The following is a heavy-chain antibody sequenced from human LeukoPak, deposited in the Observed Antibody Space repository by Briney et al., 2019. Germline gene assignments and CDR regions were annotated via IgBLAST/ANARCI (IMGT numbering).Heavy chain of an antibody. J-gene: IGHJ5*02. CDR3: AKGAGPPWFNP. D-gene: IGHD6-19*01. Sequence: SETLSLTCAVSGGSISSNSYYWGWIRQPPGKGLEWIGSIYYSGSTYSPSLKSRVTISIDTSRNQFSMNLNSVTAADTAVYYCAKGAGPPWFNPWGQGTLVTVSS. CDR1: GGSISSNSYY. V-gene: IGHV4-39*07. CDR2: IYYSGST.